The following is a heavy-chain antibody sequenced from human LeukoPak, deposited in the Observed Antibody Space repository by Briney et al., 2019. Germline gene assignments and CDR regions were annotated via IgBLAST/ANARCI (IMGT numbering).Heavy chain of an antibody. J-gene: IGHJ5*02. D-gene: IGHD6-6*01. CDR3: ARAPMYSSSSLWFDP. V-gene: IGHV4-61*02. CDR2: IYTSGST. Sequence: SQTLSLTCTVSGGSISSGSYYWSWIRQPAGKGLEWIGRIYTSGSTNYNPSLKSRVTISVDTSKNQFSLKLSSVTAADAAVYHCARAPMYSSSSLWFDPWGQGTLVTVSS. CDR1: GGSISSGSYY.